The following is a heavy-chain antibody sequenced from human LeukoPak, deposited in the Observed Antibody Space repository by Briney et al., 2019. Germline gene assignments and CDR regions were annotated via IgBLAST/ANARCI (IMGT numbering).Heavy chain of an antibody. J-gene: IGHJ4*02. CDR1: GGSISSYY. CDR3: ARVHSGSYYFDS. D-gene: IGHD1-26*01. Sequence: SETLSLTCTVSGGSISSYYWSWIRQPPGKGLKWIGNIYYSGYTTYSPSLKSRVTISVDTSKNQFSLKLSSVTAADTAVYYCARVHSGSYYFDSWGQGSLVTVSS. CDR2: IYYSGYT. V-gene: IGHV4-59*08.